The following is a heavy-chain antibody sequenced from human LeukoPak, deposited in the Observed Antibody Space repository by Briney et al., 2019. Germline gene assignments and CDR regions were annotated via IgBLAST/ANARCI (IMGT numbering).Heavy chain of an antibody. CDR2: IKYDGSQK. CDR1: GFTLGGYW. Sequence: GGSLRLSCAASGFTLGGYWMTWLRQAPGKGLEWVANIKYDGSQKYYVDSVKGRFTISRDNAKNSLYLQMNTLRDEDTAVYYCARIVVATNFDYWGQGTLVTVSS. V-gene: IGHV3-7*02. D-gene: IGHD5-12*01. CDR3: ARIVVATNFDY. J-gene: IGHJ4*02.